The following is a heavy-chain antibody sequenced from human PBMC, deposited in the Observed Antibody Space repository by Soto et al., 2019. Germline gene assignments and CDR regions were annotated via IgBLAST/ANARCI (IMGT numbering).Heavy chain of an antibody. CDR3: ARRYGSAIDY. V-gene: IGHV4-59*08. CDR2: IYYSGST. J-gene: IGHJ4*02. Sequence: QVQLQESGPGLVKPSETLSLTCTVSGGTISSWFWGWIRQLPGKGLEWIGYIYYSGSTNCNPSLKSRVTISVDTSKNQFSLKLSSVTAADPAVYYCARRYGSAIDYWGQGTLVTVSS. D-gene: IGHD1-26*01. CDR1: GGTISSWF.